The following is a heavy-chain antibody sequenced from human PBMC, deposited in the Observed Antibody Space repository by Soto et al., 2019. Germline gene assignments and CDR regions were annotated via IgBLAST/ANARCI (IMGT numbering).Heavy chain of an antibody. J-gene: IGHJ4*02. CDR1: GGSFSGYY. D-gene: IGHD1-1*01. Sequence: QVQLQQWGAGLLKPSETLSLTCAVSGGSFSGYYWTWIRQPPGKGLEWIGEINHSGSTNYNPSLKSRVTITIDTPKSQFSLNVSSVTAADTDVYYCARGPRKLIYWGQGTLVTVSS. V-gene: IGHV4-34*01. CDR2: INHSGST. CDR3: ARGPRKLIY.